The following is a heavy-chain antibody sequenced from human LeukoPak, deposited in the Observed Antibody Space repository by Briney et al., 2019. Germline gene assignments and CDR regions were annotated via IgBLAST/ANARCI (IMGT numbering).Heavy chain of an antibody. CDR2: ISYDGSNK. Sequence: GGPLRLSCAASGFTFRSYVMHWLRQAPAKGLEWVAVISYDGSNKYYAASAKGRFTISRDNSKNTLYLQMNSLRAEDTAAYYWACCRIWGEGDLVTVSS. D-gene: IGHD2-15*01. CDR3: ACCRI. V-gene: IGHV3-30*14. CDR1: GFTFRSYV. J-gene: IGHJ4*02.